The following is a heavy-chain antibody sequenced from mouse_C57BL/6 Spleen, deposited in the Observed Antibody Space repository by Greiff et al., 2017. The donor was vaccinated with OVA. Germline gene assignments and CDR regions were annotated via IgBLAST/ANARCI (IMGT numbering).Heavy chain of an antibody. Sequence: QVQLKQPGAELVKPGASVKLSCKASGYTFTSYWMHWVKQRPGQGLEWIGMIHPNRGSTNYNEKFKSKATLTVDKSSSTAYMQLSSLTSEDSAVYYCARDTVVADYWGQGTTLTVSS. J-gene: IGHJ2*01. V-gene: IGHV1-64*01. CDR2: IHPNRGST. CDR1: GYTFTSYW. CDR3: ARDTVVADY. D-gene: IGHD1-1*01.